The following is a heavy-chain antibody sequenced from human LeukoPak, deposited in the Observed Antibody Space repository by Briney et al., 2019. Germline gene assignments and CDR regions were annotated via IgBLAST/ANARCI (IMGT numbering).Heavy chain of an antibody. J-gene: IGHJ4*02. D-gene: IGHD3-16*01. V-gene: IGHV3-21*01. CDR3: ARDNARVMITSYCDY. CDR1: GFTFSSYS. CDR2: ISSSSVYI. Sequence: GGSLRLSCAASGFTFSSYSMNWVRQAPGKGLEWVSSISSSSVYIFHADSVKGRFTTSRDNAKNSVYLQMNSLRAEDTAVYYCARDNARVMITSYCDYWGQGTLVTVSS.